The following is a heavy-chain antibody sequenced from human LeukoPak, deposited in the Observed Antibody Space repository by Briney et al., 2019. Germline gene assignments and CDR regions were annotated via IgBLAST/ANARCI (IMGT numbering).Heavy chain of an antibody. CDR3: AKSYSYGTYYYYGMDV. CDR2: ISYDGGNK. V-gene: IGHV3-30*18. Sequence: PGRSLRLSCAASGFTFSSYGMHWVRQAPGKGLEWVAVISYDGGNKYYADSVKGRFTISRDNSKNTLYLQMNSLRAENTAVYYCAKSYSYGTYYYYGMDVWGQGTTVTVSS. CDR1: GFTFSSYG. D-gene: IGHD5-18*01. J-gene: IGHJ6*02.